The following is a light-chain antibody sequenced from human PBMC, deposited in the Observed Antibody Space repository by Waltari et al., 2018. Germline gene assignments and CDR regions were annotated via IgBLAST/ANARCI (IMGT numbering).Light chain of an antibody. Sequence: QSVLTQPPSVSGTPGQRVTISCSGSTSHLGAGHEWHWYPPLPGTAPKLLIYGNNNRPSGVPDRFSGSKSGTSASLAITGLQADDEADYFCQSFDNMLSGGVVFGGGTKLAVL. CDR1: TSHLGAGHE. J-gene: IGLJ2*01. V-gene: IGLV1-40*01. CDR3: QSFDNMLSGGVV. CDR2: GNN.